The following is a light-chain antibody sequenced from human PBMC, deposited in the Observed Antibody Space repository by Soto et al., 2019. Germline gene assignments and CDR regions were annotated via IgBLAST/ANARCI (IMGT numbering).Light chain of an antibody. CDR2: AAS. CDR1: QSVSSSQ. J-gene: IGKJ1*01. CDR3: QHYANSVWT. V-gene: IGKV3-20*01. Sequence: IVLTQSPDTLSLSPGERATLSCRASQSVSSSQLVWYQQKPGQAPRLLIYAASSTATGIPDRFSGSGSGTDFTLTVSGLETEDFAVYYCQHYANSVWTFGQGTKVEIK.